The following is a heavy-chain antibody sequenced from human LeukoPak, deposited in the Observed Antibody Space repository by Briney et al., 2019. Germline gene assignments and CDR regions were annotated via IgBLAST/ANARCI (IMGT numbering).Heavy chain of an antibody. D-gene: IGHD6-13*01. CDR1: GFTFSNAW. CDR2: ISSSSSYI. CDR3: ARDALAAAGID. J-gene: IGHJ4*02. Sequence: GGSLRLSRAASGFTFSNAWMNWVRQAPGKGLEWVSSISSSSSYIYYADSVKGRFTISRDNAKNSLYLQMNSLRAEDTAVYYCARDALAAAGIDWGQGTLVTVSS. V-gene: IGHV3-21*01.